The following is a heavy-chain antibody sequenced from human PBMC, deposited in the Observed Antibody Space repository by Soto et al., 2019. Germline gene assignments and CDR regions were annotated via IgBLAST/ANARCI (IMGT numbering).Heavy chain of an antibody. CDR2: IRSKVKNYAT. V-gene: IGHV3-73*01. CDR1: GFTFSGSA. CDR3: TRPGDNFDY. J-gene: IGHJ4*02. Sequence: GGSLRLSCSASGFTFSGSAMHWVRQASGKGLEWIGRIRSKVKNYATAYAASVKGRFTISRDDSRNTAYLQMNSLKTEDTAVYYCTRPGDNFDYWGQGTLVTVSS.